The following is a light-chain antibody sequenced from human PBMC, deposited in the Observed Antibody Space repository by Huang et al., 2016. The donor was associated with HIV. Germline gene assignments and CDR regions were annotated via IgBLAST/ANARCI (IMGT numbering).Light chain of an antibody. J-gene: IGKJ4*01. CDR2: GAS. Sequence: DIQMTQSPSSLSASVGDRVTISCRASQSISSTLNWYQQKPGKAPKLLIYGASSLQSGVPSRCSGSGSGTDFTLTVSSLQPEDFAAYYCQQSYSTPLTFGRGTKVEIK. CDR1: QSISST. CDR3: QQSYSTPLT. V-gene: IGKV1-39*01.